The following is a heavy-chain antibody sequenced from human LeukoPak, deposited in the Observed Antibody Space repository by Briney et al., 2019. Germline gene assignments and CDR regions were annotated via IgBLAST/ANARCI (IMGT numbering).Heavy chain of an antibody. J-gene: IGHJ4*02. CDR3: ARDGGAYFHDSGGFSTYYDY. CDR1: GFTFSGSA. Sequence: GGSLRLSCAASGFTFSGSALHWVRQASGKGLEWVSYISSSSSTIYYADSVKGRFTISRDNAKNSLSLQMNSLRAEDTAVYYCARDGGAYFHDSGGFSTYYDYWGQGTLVTVSS. CDR2: ISSSSSTI. V-gene: IGHV3-48*01. D-gene: IGHD3-22*01.